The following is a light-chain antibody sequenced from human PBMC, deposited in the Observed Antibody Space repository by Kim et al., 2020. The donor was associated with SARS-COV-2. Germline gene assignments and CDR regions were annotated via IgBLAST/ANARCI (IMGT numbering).Light chain of an antibody. CDR3: SSYTSSSTYV. Sequence: QSITSSCTGTSSDVGGYNYVSWYQQHPGKAPKLMIYDVSKRPSGVSNRFSGSKSGNTASLTISGVQAEDEADYYCSSYTSSSTYVFGTGTKVTVL. J-gene: IGLJ1*01. V-gene: IGLV2-14*04. CDR2: DVS. CDR1: SSDVGGYNY.